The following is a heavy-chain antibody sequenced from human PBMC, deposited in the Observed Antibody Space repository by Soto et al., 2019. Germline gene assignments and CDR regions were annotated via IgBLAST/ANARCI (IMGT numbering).Heavy chain of an antibody. D-gene: IGHD3-16*01. V-gene: IGHV4-59*01. J-gene: IGHJ4*02. CDR1: GGSINSDY. Sequence: QVQLHESGPGLVKPSETLSLTCTVSGGSINSDYWTWIRQPPGKGLDWIAYISYSEKTNYNPSLSSLVNVSIDMSKHQVSLKLSSVTAVDTAVYSCASMGGLGEISPYYDHWGQGILVTVSS. CDR2: ISYSEKT. CDR3: ASMGGLGEISPYYDH.